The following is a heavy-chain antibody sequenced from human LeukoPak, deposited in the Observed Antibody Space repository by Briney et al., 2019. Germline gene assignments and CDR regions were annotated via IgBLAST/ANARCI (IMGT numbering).Heavy chain of an antibody. J-gene: IGHJ4*02. CDR1: GYSFTSYW. Sequence: GEYLKISCKGSGYSFTSYWISWVRQMPGKGLEWMGRIDPRDSYTKYSPSFQGHVSISADKSISTAYLQWSSLKASDTATYYCARLESSGYYVYWGQGTLVTVSS. CDR2: IDPRDSYT. V-gene: IGHV5-10-1*01. CDR3: ARLESSGYYVY. D-gene: IGHD3-22*01.